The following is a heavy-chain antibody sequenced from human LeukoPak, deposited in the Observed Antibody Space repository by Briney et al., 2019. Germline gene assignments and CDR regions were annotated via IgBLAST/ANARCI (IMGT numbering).Heavy chain of an antibody. Sequence: SETLSLTCTVSGYSISSGYYWGWTRQPPGKGLEWIGSIYHSGSTYYNPSLKSRVTISVDTSKNQFSLKLSSVTAADTAVYYCARDLREQWLVKLIWFDPWGQGTLVTISS. V-gene: IGHV4-38-2*02. D-gene: IGHD6-19*01. CDR2: IYHSGST. CDR1: GYSISSGYY. J-gene: IGHJ5*02. CDR3: ARDLREQWLVKLIWFDP.